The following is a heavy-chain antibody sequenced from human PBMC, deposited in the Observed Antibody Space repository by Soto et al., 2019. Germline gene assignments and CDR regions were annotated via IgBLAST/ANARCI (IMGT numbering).Heavy chain of an antibody. D-gene: IGHD3-22*01. V-gene: IGHV3-11*01. CDR3: ARDLPKWDTMIVVAPL. CDR2: ISSSGSTI. J-gene: IGHJ3*01. Sequence: GVSQRLSCAAAGLTCSDYDMSWIRQAPGKGLEWVSYISSSGSTIYYADSVKGRFTISRDNAKNSLYLQMNSLRAEDTAVYYCARDLPKWDTMIVVAPLWGQGTMVTVSS. CDR1: GLTCSDYD.